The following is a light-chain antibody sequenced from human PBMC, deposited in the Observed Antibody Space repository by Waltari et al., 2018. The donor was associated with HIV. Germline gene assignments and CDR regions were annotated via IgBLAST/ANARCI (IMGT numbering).Light chain of an antibody. V-gene: IGLV7-43*01. CDR2: SST. J-gene: IGLJ2*01. Sequence: QAVVTQEPSVNVSQGGKVPLHCTAAPGPGIIGHSANWSQQRPGQTPRPLIYSSTRRHSLTPERFSAYLVDDRAALILSTVWPEDEAVYYCMLFFRSSYLFGGGTKVTVL. CDR3: MLFFRSSYL. CDR1: PGPGIIGHS.